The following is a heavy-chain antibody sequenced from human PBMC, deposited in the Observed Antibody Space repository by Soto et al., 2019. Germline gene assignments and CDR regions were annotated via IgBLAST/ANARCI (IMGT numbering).Heavy chain of an antibody. CDR2: IIGSGGTT. CDR1: RFTSSSYS. Sequence: CRRLACAASRFTSSSYSMGCVRQAPGGWLGCVATIIGSGGTTYYADSVKGRFTTSRDNYKNTLYLQMNSLRAEDTAVYYCAKVRSTTIFDVVSLFDYWGQGTLVTVSS. V-gene: IGHV3-23*01. D-gene: IGHD3-3*01. J-gene: IGHJ4*02. CDR3: AKVRSTTIFDVVSLFDY.